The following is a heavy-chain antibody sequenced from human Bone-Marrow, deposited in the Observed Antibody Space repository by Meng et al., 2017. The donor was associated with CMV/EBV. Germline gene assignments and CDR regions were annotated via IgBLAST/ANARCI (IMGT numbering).Heavy chain of an antibody. CDR2: IYYSGST. J-gene: IGHJ4*02. D-gene: IGHD2-2*01. CDR3: AREGGDIVVVPAVVFFDY. CDR1: GGSISSYY. V-gene: IGHV4-59*12. Sequence: SETLSLTCTVSGGSISSYYWSWIRQPPGKGLEWIGYIYYSGSTNYNPSLKSRVTISVDTSKNQFSLKLSSVTAADTAVYYCAREGGDIVVVPAVVFFDYWGQGTLVIVSS.